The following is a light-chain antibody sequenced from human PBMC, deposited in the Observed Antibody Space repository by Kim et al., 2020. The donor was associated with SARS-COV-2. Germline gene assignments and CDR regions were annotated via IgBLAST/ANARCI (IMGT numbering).Light chain of an antibody. Sequence: ASVGYIVTITCRASQDISNSLAWFQQRPGKAPRLLIYAASSLQSGVPSSFSGSGSGTEFTLTIISLQPEDVATYYCLQYSNSPFTFGRGTKVDIK. CDR3: LQYSNSPFT. CDR2: AAS. CDR1: QDISNS. V-gene: IGKV1-17*03. J-gene: IGKJ4*01.